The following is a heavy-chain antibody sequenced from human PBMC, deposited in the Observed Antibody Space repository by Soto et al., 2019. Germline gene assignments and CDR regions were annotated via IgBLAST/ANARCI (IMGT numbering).Heavy chain of an antibody. D-gene: IGHD1-1*01. J-gene: IGHJ6*02. V-gene: IGHV1-69*12. Sequence: QVQLVQSGAEVKKPGSSVKISCKASGGTFRTNAFSWVRQAPGQGLEWMGGIIPIFPTPDYAQKFQSRVTITAEESTTTTYMELSSLRSEDTAIYYCARDKDRLQLGRNYYYIMDVWGQGTTVTVSS. CDR3: ARDKDRLQLGRNYYYIMDV. CDR2: IIPIFPTP. CDR1: GGTFRTNA.